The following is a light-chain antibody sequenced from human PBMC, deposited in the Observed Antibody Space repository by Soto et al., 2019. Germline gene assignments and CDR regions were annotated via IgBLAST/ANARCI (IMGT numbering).Light chain of an antibody. CDR1: KRVSSH. CDR3: HQYNNWTWT. Sequence: ETVMTQSPVTLSVSPGDTATLSWRASKRVSSHLDWYQQRPGKAPRLLIKAASPRETGIPVLFSGSGAETEFTLTIRSLQSEDVGLSYCHQYNNWTWTFGQGTKVDIK. V-gene: IGKV3-15*01. CDR2: AAS. J-gene: IGKJ1*01.